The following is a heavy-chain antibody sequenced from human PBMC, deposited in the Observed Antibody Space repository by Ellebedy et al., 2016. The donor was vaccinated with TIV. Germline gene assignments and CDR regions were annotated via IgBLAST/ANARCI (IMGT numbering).Heavy chain of an antibody. CDR2: ISWNSGSI. CDR3: ARLGVIAAAGASDY. CDR1: GFTLDDYA. V-gene: IGHV3-9*01. Sequence: SLKISCAASGFTLDDYAMHWVRQAPGKGLEWVSGISWNSGSIGYADSVKGRFTTSRDNAENSLYLQMNSLRAEDTAVYFWARLGVIAAAGASDYWGQGTLVIVSS. D-gene: IGHD6-13*01. J-gene: IGHJ4*02.